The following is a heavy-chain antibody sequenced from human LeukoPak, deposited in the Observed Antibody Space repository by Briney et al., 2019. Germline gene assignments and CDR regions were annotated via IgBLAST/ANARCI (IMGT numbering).Heavy chain of an antibody. J-gene: IGHJ1*01. CDR1: GGSISSGGYY. CDR3: ARTPRSAEYFQH. V-gene: IGHV4-31*03. Sequence: SQTLSLTCTVSGGSISSGGYYWSWIRQHPRKGLEWIGYIYYSGSTYYNPSLKSRVTISVDTSKNQFSLKLSSVTAADTAVYYCARTPRSAEYFQHWGQGTLVTVSS. D-gene: IGHD1-26*01. CDR2: IYYSGST.